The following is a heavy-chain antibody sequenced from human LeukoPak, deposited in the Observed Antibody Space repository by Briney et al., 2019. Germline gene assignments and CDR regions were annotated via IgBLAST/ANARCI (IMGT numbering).Heavy chain of an antibody. V-gene: IGHV4-31*11. Sequence: SETLSLTCAVYGGSFSGYYWSWIRQHPGKGLEWIGYIYYSGSTYYNPSLKSRVTISVDTSKNQFSLKLSSVTAADTAVYYCARQQQLALDYWGQGTLVTVSS. D-gene: IGHD6-13*01. CDR2: IYYSGST. CDR3: ARQQQLALDY. CDR1: GGSFSGYY. J-gene: IGHJ4*02.